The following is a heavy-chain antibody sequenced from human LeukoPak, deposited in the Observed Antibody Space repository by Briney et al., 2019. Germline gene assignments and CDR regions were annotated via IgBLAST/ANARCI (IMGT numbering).Heavy chain of an antibody. J-gene: IGHJ2*01. V-gene: IGHV4-61*08. CDR3: AREGWEL. CDR1: GASLNSGGYY. Sequence: PSETLSLTCTVSGASLNSGGYYWNWIRQPPGKEPEWIGYIYYSGSTNYNRSLKSRVTISVDTSKNQSSLKLTSVTAADTAVYYCAREGWELWGRGTLVTVSS. D-gene: IGHD1-26*01. CDR2: IYYSGST.